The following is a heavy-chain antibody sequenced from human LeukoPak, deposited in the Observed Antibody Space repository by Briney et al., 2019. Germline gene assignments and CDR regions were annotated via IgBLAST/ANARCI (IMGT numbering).Heavy chain of an antibody. D-gene: IGHD3-10*01. CDR3: ARLFSDTMVRGVEDAFDI. J-gene: IGHJ3*02. V-gene: IGHV1-46*01. CDR1: GYTFTSYY. Sequence: GASVKVSCKASGYTFTSYYMHWVRQAPGQGLEWMGIINPSGGSTSYAQKFQGRVTMTRDMSTSTVYMELSSLRSEDTAVYYCARLFSDTMVRGVEDAFDIWGQGTMVTVSS. CDR2: INPSGGST.